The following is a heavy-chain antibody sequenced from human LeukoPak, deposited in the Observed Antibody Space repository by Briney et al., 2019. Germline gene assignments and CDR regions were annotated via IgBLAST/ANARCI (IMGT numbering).Heavy chain of an antibody. Sequence: GGSLRLSCAASGFTFDDYAMYWVRQAPGKGLEWVSGISWNSVGIGYADSVRGRFTISRDNAKNSLYLQMNSLRAEDTAVYYCARISRIFGVVIIKLFDYWGQGTLVTVSS. V-gene: IGHV3-9*01. J-gene: IGHJ4*02. CDR3: ARISRIFGVVIIKLFDY. CDR2: ISWNSVGI. CDR1: GFTFDDYA. D-gene: IGHD3-3*01.